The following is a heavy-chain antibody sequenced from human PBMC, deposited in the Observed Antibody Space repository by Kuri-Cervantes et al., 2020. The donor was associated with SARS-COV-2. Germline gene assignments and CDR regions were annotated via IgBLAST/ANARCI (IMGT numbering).Heavy chain of an antibody. CDR3: ARGYGVIAPLYYFDY. CDR2: IRYDGSNK. V-gene: IGHV3-30*02. Sequence: GESLKISCAASGFTFSSYGMHWVRQAPGKGLEWVAFIRYDGSNKYYADSVKGRFTISRDNSKNTLYLQMNSLRAEDTAVYYCARGYGVIAPLYYFDYWGQGTLVTVSS. J-gene: IGHJ4*02. D-gene: IGHD2-21*01. CDR1: GFTFSSYG.